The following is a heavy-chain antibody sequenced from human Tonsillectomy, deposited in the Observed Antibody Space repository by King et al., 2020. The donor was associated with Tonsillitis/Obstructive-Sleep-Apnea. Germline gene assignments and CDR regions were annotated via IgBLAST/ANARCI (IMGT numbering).Heavy chain of an antibody. J-gene: IGHJ4*02. CDR1: GFTFSTFE. CDR2: ISDTGGVI. V-gene: IGHV3-48*03. D-gene: IGHD2-21*01. CDR3: HAPYYPSDY. Sequence: VQLVESGGGLVQPGGSLRLSCAASGFTFSTFEMNWVRQAPGKGLEWVSYISDTGGVIDYADSVKGRFTISRDNANNLLYLQMNSLRAEDTAVYYCHAPYYPSDYWGQGILVTVSS.